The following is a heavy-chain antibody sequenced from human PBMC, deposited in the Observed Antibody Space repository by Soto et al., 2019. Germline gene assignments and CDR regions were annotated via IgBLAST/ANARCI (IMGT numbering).Heavy chain of an antibody. CDR2: IYYKSRWYN. Sequence: SETLSLTCAIYGDTVSTNTAAWNWIRQSPSRGLEWLGRIYYKSRWYNDYSESLKSRIAIITDTSRNQFSLQLNSVIPEDTAVYYCARDWGYDPDPTYFYGMDVWGQGTKVTVSS. V-gene: IGHV6-1*01. CDR3: ARDWGYDPDPTYFYGMDV. J-gene: IGHJ6*02. D-gene: IGHD5-12*01. CDR1: GDTVSTNTAA.